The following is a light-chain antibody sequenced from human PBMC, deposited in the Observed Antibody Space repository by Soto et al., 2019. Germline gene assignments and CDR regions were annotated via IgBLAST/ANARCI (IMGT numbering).Light chain of an antibody. CDR1: QGISTY. V-gene: IGKV1-5*01. CDR3: QQYNSYST. J-gene: IGKJ1*01. CDR2: DAS. Sequence: DIQMTQSPSSLSASVGDRVTITCRASQGISTYLNWYQQKPGKAPKVLIYDASSLESGVPSRFSGSGSGTEFTLTISSLQPDDFATYYCQQYNSYSTFGQGTKVDIK.